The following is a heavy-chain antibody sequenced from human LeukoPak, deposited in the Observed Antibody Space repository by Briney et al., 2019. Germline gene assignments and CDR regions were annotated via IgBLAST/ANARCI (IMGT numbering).Heavy chain of an antibody. V-gene: IGHV3-43*01. CDR2: ISWDGGST. J-gene: IGHJ4*02. D-gene: IGHD3-10*01. CDR1: GFTFDDYT. Sequence: GGSLRLSCAASGFTFDDYTMHWVRQAPGKGLEWVSLISWDGGSTYYADSVKGRFTISRDNSKNSLYLQMNSLRTEDTALYYCAKSLEGYGSGSYYSLAPFDYWGQGTLVTVSS. CDR3: AKSLEGYGSGSYYSLAPFDY.